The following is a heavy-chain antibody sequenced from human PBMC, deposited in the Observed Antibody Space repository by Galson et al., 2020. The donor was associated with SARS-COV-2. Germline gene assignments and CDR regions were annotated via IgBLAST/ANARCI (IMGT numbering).Heavy chain of an antibody. D-gene: IGHD1-26*01. Sequence: RSGESLKISCAASGFTFNSYGMHWVRQAPGQGLEWVAVISDDGTNKYYADSVKGRFTISRDNSKNTLYLQMNSLRAEDTAVYYCAKGLSSWELLVPFDIWGQGTMVTVSS. CDR3: AKGLSSWELLVPFDI. CDR2: ISDDGTNK. V-gene: IGHV3-30*18. CDR1: GFTFNSYG. J-gene: IGHJ3*02.